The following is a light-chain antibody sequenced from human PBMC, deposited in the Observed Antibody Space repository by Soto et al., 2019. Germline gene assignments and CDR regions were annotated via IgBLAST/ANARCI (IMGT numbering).Light chain of an antibody. CDR3: LLYNGGVGV. J-gene: IGLJ3*02. CDR2: STN. Sequence: QTVVTQEPSLTVSPGGTVTLTCASSTGAVTSGYYPNWFQQKPGQTPRALIYSTNNKYSWTPARFSGSLLGGKAALTLSGVQPEDEAEYYCLLYNGGVGVFGGGTKVTVL. CDR1: TGAVTSGYY. V-gene: IGLV7-43*01.